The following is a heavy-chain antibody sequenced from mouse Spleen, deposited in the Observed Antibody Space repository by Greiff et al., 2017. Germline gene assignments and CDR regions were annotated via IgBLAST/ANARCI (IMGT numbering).Heavy chain of an antibody. Sequence: QVQLKESAAELARPGASVKMSCKASGYTFTSYTMHWVKQRPGQGLEWIGYINPSSGYTEYNQKFKDKTTLTADKSSSTAYMQLSSLTSEDSAVYYCARELGRAWYFDVWGAGTTVTVSS. CDR3: ARELGRAWYFDV. CDR1: GYTFTSYT. V-gene: IGHV1-4*02. D-gene: IGHD4-1*01. J-gene: IGHJ1*01. CDR2: INPSSGYT.